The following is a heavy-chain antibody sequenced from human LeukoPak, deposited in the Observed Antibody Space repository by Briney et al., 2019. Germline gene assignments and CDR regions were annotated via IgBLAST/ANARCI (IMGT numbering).Heavy chain of an antibody. CDR3: ARVGDTIFGVVFRRFDP. V-gene: IGHV1-2*02. Sequence: GASVKVSCKASGYTFTGYYMHWVRQAPGQGLEWMGWINPNSGGTNYAQKFQGRVTMTRDTSISTAYMELSRLRSDDTAVYYCARVGDTIFGVVFRRFDPWGQGTLVTVSS. CDR2: INPNSGGT. D-gene: IGHD3-3*01. J-gene: IGHJ5*02. CDR1: GYTFTGYY.